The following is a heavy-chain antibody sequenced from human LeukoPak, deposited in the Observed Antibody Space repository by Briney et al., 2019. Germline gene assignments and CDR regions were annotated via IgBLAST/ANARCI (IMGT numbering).Heavy chain of an antibody. CDR2: ISYDGSNK. D-gene: IGHD3-22*01. J-gene: IGHJ6*02. CDR3: ARSRHYYDSSGYYPHYYYGMDV. V-gene: IGHV3-30-3*01. Sequence: GGSLRLSCAASGFTFSGYNMNWVRQAPGKGLEWVAVISYDGSNKYYADSVKGRFTISRDNSKNTLYLQMNSLRAEDTAVYYCARSRHYYDSSGYYPHYYYGMDVWGQGTTVTVSS. CDR1: GFTFSGYN.